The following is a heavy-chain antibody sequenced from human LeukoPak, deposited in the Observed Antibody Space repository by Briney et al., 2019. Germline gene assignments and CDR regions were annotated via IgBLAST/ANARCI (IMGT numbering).Heavy chain of an antibody. CDR2: IYYSGST. CDR3: ARVVRGVIRNRFYYYYYMDV. D-gene: IGHD3-10*01. CDR1: GGSISSYY. J-gene: IGHJ6*03. Sequence: SETLSLTWTVAGGSISSYYWSWIRQPPGKGLEWIGYIYYSGSTNYNPSLKSRVTISVDTSKNQFSLKLSSVTAADTAVYYCARVVRGVIRNRFYYYYYMDVWGKGTTVTISS. V-gene: IGHV4-59*01.